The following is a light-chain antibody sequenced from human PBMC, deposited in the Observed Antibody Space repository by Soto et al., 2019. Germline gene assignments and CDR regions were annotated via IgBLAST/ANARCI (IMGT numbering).Light chain of an antibody. CDR3: AAWDDSLSGYVV. CDR1: SSNFGTNY. J-gene: IGLJ2*01. CDR2: RNN. V-gene: IGLV1-47*01. Sequence: QSVLTQPPSASGTPGQRVTISCSGSSSNFGTNYVYWYQQLPETAPKLLIYRNNQRPSGVPDRFSGSKSGTSASLAISGLRSEDEADYYCAAWDDSLSGYVVFGGGTKVTVL.